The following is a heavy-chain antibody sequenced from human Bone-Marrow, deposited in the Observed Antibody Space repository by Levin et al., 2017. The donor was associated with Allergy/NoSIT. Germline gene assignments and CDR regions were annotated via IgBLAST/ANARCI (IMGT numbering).Heavy chain of an antibody. V-gene: IGHV3-7*03. Sequence: GGSLRLSCTSSGFIFSSYWMSWVRQAPGKGLEWVANINQDVREKFYVESVKGRFSISRDNAKNSLFLEMNSLRAEDTATYFCARDYPVYCDGGSCYSEYWGRGTLVTVAS. D-gene: IGHD2-15*01. CDR2: INQDVREK. J-gene: IGHJ4*02. CDR1: GFIFSSYW. CDR3: ARDYPVYCDGGSCYSEY.